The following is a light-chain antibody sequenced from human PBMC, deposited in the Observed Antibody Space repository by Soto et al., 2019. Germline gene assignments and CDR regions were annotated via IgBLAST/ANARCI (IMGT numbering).Light chain of an antibody. CDR3: SSYTSSSTGV. Sequence: LTQPASVSGSPGQSITISCTGPSSDVGGYNYVSWYQQHPGKAPKLMIYDVSNRPSGVSNRFSGSKSGNTASLTISGLQAEDEADYYCSSYTSSSTGVFGTGTKVTVL. V-gene: IGLV2-14*01. CDR2: DVS. CDR1: SSDVGGYNY. J-gene: IGLJ1*01.